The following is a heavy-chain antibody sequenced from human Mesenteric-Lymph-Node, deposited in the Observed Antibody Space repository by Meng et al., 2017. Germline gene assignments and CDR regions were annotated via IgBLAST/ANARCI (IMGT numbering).Heavy chain of an antibody. D-gene: IGHD6-13*01. CDR3: ARCTFPESGSFYYFDF. V-gene: IGHV4-39*06. Sequence: SETLSLTCIVSGGSITSSSYHWGWIRQPPGRGLDWIANMYYTGTTYYNPSLKSRVTISLDRSKNQITLKLTSVTAADTAVYYCARCTFPESGSFYYFDFWGQGTPVTVSS. J-gene: IGHJ4*02. CDR2: MYYTGTT. CDR1: GGSITSSSYH.